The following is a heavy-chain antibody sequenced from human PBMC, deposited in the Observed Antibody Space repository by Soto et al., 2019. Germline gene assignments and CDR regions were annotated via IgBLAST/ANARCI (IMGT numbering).Heavy chain of an antibody. CDR3: AGDRRRGNSYGYGFGLWFDP. Sequence: QVQLVQSGAEVKKPGSSVKVSCKASGGSFSSYAISWVRQAPGQGLEWMGGSIPIFGTANYAQKIQGRVTITADESTRTPDREPSSLRCEDTAGYYCAGDRRRGNSYGYGFGLWFDPWGQGSLVTVSP. CDR2: SIPIFGTA. D-gene: IGHD5-18*01. CDR1: GGSFSSYA. V-gene: IGHV1-69*01. J-gene: IGHJ5*02.